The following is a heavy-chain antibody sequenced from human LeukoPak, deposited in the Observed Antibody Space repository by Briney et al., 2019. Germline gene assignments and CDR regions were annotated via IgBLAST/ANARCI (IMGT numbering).Heavy chain of an antibody. D-gene: IGHD4-17*01. CDR1: GFTFSSYW. J-gene: IGHJ4*02. CDR3: ARHQDYGDYDFDY. CDR2: IKQDGSEK. V-gene: IGHV3-7*01. Sequence: GGSLRLSCAASGFTFSSYWMSWVRQAPGKGLEWVANIKQDGSEKYYVDSVKGRFTISRDNAKNTLYLQMNSLRAEDTAVYYCARHQDYGDYDFDYWGQGTLVTVSS.